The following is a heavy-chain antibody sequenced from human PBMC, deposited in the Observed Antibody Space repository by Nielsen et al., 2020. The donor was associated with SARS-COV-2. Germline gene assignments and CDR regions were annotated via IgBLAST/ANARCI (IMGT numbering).Heavy chain of an antibody. CDR1: GFTFVSSW. J-gene: IGHJ5*02. D-gene: IGHD5/OR15-5a*01. V-gene: IGHV3-74*01. CDR2: INSDGRTT. CDR3: ARAKFYDLGVDP. Sequence: GGSLTLSCAASGFTFVSSWMLWVRQAPGKGLVWVSRINSDGRTTTYADSVKGRFTISRDNAKNTLYLQMNSLRAEDTAVYYCARAKFYDLGVDPWGQGTLVTVSS.